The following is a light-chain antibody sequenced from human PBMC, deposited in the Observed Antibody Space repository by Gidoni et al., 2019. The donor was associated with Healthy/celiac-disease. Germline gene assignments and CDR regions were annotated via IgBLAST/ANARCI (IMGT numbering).Light chain of an antibody. CDR3: QQYDNLPFT. J-gene: IGKJ3*01. CDR1: QDISNY. V-gene: IGKV1-33*01. CDR2: DAS. Sequence: DIKMTQSPSSLSASVGDRVTITCQASQDISNYLNWYQQKPGKAPKLLIYDASNLETGVPSRFSGSGSGTDFTFTISRLQPEDSATYYCQQYDNLPFTFGPGTKVDIK.